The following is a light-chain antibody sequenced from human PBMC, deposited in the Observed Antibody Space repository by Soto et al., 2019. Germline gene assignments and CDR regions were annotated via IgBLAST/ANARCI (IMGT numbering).Light chain of an antibody. J-gene: IGKJ5*01. Sequence: EMVLKQSAAALSLKPGKRAALGRRASQSVSSYLAWYQQKPGQAPRLLIYDASNRATVIPARLSGSGSGTDFPLSCSTLDPEECAVYYCQQRSDWLPITFAQGTRLEIK. CDR3: QQRSDWLPIT. CDR1: QSVSSY. CDR2: DAS. V-gene: IGKV3-11*01.